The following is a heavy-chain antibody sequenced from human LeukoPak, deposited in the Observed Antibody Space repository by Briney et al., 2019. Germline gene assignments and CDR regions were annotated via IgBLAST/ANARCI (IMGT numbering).Heavy chain of an antibody. V-gene: IGHV3-30*18. CDR1: GFTFSSYG. CDR3: AKDLEDTAMVDTDY. D-gene: IGHD5-18*01. J-gene: IGHJ4*02. Sequence: PGGSLRLSCAASGFTFSSYGMHWVRQAPGKGLEWVAVISYDGSNKYYADSVKGRFTIFRDNSKNTLYLQMNSLRAEDTAVYYCAKDLEDTAMVDTDYWGQGTLVTVSS. CDR2: ISYDGSNK.